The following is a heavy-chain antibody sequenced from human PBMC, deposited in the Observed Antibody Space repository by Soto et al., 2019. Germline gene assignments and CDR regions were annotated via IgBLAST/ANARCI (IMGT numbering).Heavy chain of an antibody. CDR2: INAGNGNT. Sequence: GASVKVSCKASGYTFTSYAMHWARQAPGQRLEWMGWINAGNGNTKYSQKFQGRVTITRDTSASTAYMELSSLRSEDTAVYYCARVSRLDSSGYPFDYWGQGTLVTVSS. J-gene: IGHJ4*02. CDR1: GYTFTSYA. CDR3: ARVSRLDSSGYPFDY. V-gene: IGHV1-3*01. D-gene: IGHD3-22*01.